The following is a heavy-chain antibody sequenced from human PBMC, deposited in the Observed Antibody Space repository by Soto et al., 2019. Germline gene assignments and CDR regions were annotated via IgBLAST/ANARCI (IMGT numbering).Heavy chain of an antibody. J-gene: IGHJ6*02. CDR1: GGSIYTGDYY. V-gene: IGHV4-30-4*01. CDR2: IYYIGEN. CDR3: ARDPPVESGYFEGMDV. Sequence: QVRLQESGPGLVKPSQTLSLTCTVSGGSIYTGDYYWSWIRQPPGKVLEWIGSIYYIGENEYNPSLKSRLNMSVDTSKYQFSLRLTSGTAADTAVYYCARDPPVESGYFEGMDVWGQGTTVTVSS.